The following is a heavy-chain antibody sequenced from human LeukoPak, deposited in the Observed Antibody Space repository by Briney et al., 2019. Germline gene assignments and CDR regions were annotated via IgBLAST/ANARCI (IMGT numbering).Heavy chain of an antibody. CDR3: VSGGGFFDY. D-gene: IGHD2-15*01. V-gene: IGHV3-7*01. J-gene: IGHJ4*02. Sequence: GGSLRLSCAASGFSFNSYWMTWVRQAPGRGLEWVANINPAGSDTYYVDPVKGRFTISRDNAKNLVYLQMNSLRAEDTAVYYCVSGGGFFDYWGQGTLVNVSS. CDR1: GFSFNSYW. CDR2: INPAGSDT.